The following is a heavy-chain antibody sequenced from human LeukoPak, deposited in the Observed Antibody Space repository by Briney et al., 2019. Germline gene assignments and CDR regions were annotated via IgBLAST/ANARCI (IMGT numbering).Heavy chain of an antibody. CDR2: ISGSGVST. J-gene: IGHJ4*02. D-gene: IGHD3-9*01. Sequence: GGSLRLSCAASGFTFSSYAMSWVRQAPGKGLEWFSAISGSGVSTYYADSVKGRFTSSRDNSKNTLYLQMNSLRAEDTAVYYCAKEGDILTGYAGFDYWGQGPLVTVSS. V-gene: IGHV3-23*01. CDR1: GFTFSSYA. CDR3: AKEGDILTGYAGFDY.